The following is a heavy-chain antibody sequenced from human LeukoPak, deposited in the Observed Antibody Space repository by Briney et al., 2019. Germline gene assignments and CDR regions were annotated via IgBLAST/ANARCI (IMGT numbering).Heavy chain of an antibody. V-gene: IGHV3-7*01. CDR3: AGDRATSYFDY. D-gene: IGHD1-26*01. J-gene: IGHJ4*02. Sequence: GGSLRLSCAASGFTFSSYWMSWVRQAPGKGLEWVANIKQDGSEKYYVDSVKGRFTISRDNAKNSLYLQMNSLRAEDTAVYYCAGDRATSYFDYWGQGALVTISS. CDR1: GFTFSSYW. CDR2: IKQDGSEK.